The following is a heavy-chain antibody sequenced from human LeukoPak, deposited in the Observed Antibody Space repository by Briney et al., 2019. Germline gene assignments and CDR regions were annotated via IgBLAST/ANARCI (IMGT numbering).Heavy chain of an antibody. CDR1: GFTFSSYW. J-gene: IGHJ4*02. CDR2: IKQDGSEK. CDR3: AKDIGEWELIDY. Sequence: GGSLRLSCAASGFTFSSYWMSWVRQAPGKGLEWVANIKQDGSEKYYVDSVKGRFTISRDNAKNSLYLQMNSLRAEDTALYYCAKDIGEWELIDYWGQGTLVTVSS. D-gene: IGHD1-26*01. V-gene: IGHV3-7*03.